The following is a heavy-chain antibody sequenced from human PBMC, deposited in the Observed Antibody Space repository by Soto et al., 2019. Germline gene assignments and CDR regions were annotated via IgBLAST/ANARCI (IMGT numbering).Heavy chain of an antibody. CDR3: ARGDQYDILHRYYAMDV. CDR2: IAYDGINK. J-gene: IGHJ6*02. D-gene: IGHD1-26*01. V-gene: IGHV3-30-3*01. Sequence: QVQLVESGGGVVQPGTSLRLSCVASGFTFNKFDMHWIRQTPDKRLQWVAFIAYDGINKYYTGSVKGRFSVSRDNSKNAVSLQMNNLGLEDTATYVGARGDQYDILHRYYAMDVWGPGTTVTISS. CDR1: GFTFNKFD.